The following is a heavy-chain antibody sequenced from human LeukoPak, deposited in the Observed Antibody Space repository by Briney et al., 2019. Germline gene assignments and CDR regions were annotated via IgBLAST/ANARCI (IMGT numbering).Heavy chain of an antibody. Sequence: ETLSLTCTVSGGSISSYYWSWVRQAPGKGLEWVSVIYSGGSTYYADSVKGRFTISRDNSKNTLYLQMNSLRAEDTAVYYCARDHMTADYGDFYGMDVWGQGTTVTVSS. CDR2: IYSGGST. J-gene: IGHJ6*02. CDR1: GGSISSYY. CDR3: ARDHMTADYGDFYGMDV. V-gene: IGHV3-53*01. D-gene: IGHD4-17*01.